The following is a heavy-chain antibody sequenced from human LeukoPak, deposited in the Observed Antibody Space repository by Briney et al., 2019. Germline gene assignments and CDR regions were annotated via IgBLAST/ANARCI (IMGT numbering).Heavy chain of an antibody. D-gene: IGHD1-26*01. CDR1: GGSISSYY. V-gene: IGHV4-59*08. Sequence: SETLSLTCTVSGGSISSYYWSWIRQPPGKGLEWIGYIYYRGSTNYNPSLKSRVTISVDTSKNQFSLKLSSVTAADTAVYYCASRRYSGTYGYFDYWGQGTLVTVSS. CDR2: IYYRGST. J-gene: IGHJ4*02. CDR3: ASRRYSGTYGYFDY.